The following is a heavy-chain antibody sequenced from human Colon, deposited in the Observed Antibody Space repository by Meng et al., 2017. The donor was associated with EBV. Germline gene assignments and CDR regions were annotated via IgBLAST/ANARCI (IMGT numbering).Heavy chain of an antibody. V-gene: IGHV2-5*02. J-gene: IGHJ4*02. CDR3: AHGPYDFNY. CDR1: GFSLSTSGVG. CDR2: IYWDDDK. Sequence: QITLKESGPTLVKPTXTLTLTCTFSGFSLSTSGVGVSWIRQPPGKALEWLALIYWDDDKRYSPSLRSRLTITKDASKNQVVLTMTNMDPMDTATYYCAHGPYDFNYWGQGTLVTVSS.